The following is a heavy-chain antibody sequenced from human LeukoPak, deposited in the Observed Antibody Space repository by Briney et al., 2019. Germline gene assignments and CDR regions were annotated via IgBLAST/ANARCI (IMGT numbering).Heavy chain of an antibody. V-gene: IGHV3-21*01. D-gene: IGHD2-15*01. CDR2: ISSSSSYI. J-gene: IGHJ4*02. CDR1: GFTFSSYS. CDR3: ARAAMVVAATFLDY. Sequence: GGSLRLSCAASGFTFSSYSMNWVRQAPGKGLEWVSSISSSSSYIYYADSVKGRFTNSRDNAKNSLYLQMNSLRAEDTAVYYCARAAMVVAATFLDYWGQGTLVTVSS.